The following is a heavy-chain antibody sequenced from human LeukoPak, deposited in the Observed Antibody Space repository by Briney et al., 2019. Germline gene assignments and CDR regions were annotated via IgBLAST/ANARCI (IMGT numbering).Heavy chain of an antibody. J-gene: IGHJ6*03. V-gene: IGHV1-8*03. CDR2: MNPNSGNT. Sequence: ASVKVSCKASGYTFTNYDINWVRQATGQGLEWMGWMNPNSGNTGYAQKFQGRVTITRNTAISTAYMELTSLRSEDTAVYYCAGGPSYDFWSGSYYYYMDVWGKGTTVTVSS. D-gene: IGHD3-3*01. CDR3: AGGPSYDFWSGSYYYYMDV. CDR1: GYTFTNYD.